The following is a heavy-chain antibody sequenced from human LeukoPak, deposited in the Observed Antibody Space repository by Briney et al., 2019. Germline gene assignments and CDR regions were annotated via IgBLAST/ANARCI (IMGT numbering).Heavy chain of an antibody. Sequence: GGSLRLSCAASGFTFSSYSMNWVRQAPGKGLEWVSSISSSSSYIYYADSVKGRFTISRDNPKNTLYLQMNSLRAEDTAVYYCARDAATYYYGSDYYGMDVWGQGTTVTVSS. CDR3: ARDAATYYYGSDYYGMDV. D-gene: IGHD3-10*01. CDR2: ISSSSSYI. V-gene: IGHV3-21*01. J-gene: IGHJ6*02. CDR1: GFTFSSYS.